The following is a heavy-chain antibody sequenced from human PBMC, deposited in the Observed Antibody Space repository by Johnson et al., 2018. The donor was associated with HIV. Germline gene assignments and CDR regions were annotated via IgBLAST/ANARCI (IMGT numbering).Heavy chain of an antibody. CDR2: ISTDGNNK. CDR3: ATFSSGI. D-gene: IGHD3-3*01. V-gene: IGHV3-30*04. CDR1: GFTFSSYA. J-gene: IGHJ3*02. Sequence: VQLVESGGGVVRPGGSLRLSCAASGFTFSSYAMHWVRQAPGKGLEWVAVISTDGNNKYYADSVKGRFTISRDNSKNTLYLQMNSLRAADTAVYYCATFSSGIWGQGTMVTVSS.